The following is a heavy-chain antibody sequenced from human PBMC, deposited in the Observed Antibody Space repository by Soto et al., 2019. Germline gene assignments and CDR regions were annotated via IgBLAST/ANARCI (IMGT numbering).Heavy chain of an antibody. D-gene: IGHD2-2*01. CDR2: IKQDGSKK. J-gene: IGHJ4*02. CDR1: GFTFSSYW. Sequence: GGSLRLSCAASGFTFSSYWMSWVRQAPGKGLEWVANIKQDGSKKYYVDSVKGRFTISRDNAKNSLYLQMNSLRAEDTAVYYCARALIYCSSTSCYAVDFDCWGRGTLVTVSS. V-gene: IGHV3-7*01. CDR3: ARALIYCSSTSCYAVDFDC.